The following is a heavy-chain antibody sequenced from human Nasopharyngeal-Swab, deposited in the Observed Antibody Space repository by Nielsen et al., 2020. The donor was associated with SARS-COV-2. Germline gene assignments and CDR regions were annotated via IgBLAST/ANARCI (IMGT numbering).Heavy chain of an antibody. V-gene: IGHV5-51*01. CDR1: GYSFTSYW. J-gene: IGHJ6*02. CDR2: IYPGDSDT. Sequence: GESLKISCKGPGYSFTSYWIGWVRQMPGKGLEWMGIIYPGDSDTRYSPSFQGQVTISADKSISTAYLQWSSLKASDTAMYYCARPQNYGYYGMDVWGQGTTVTVSS. CDR3: ARPQNYGYYGMDV.